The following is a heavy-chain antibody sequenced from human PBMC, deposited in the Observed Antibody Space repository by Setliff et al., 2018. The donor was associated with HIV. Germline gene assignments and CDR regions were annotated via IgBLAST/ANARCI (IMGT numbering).Heavy chain of an antibody. J-gene: IGHJ4*02. D-gene: IGHD5-12*01. CDR3: HSGYDTEEQSYFDY. Sequence: PGGSLRLSCAASGFTFRNYWMHWVRQAPGKGLMWVSGIKTDGSSKTYADSVKDRFTISRDNAKNTLYLQMNSLRAEDTGVYYCHSGYDTEEQSYFDYWGQGTLVTVSS. V-gene: IGHV3-74*01. CDR1: GFTFRNYW. CDR2: IKTDGSSK.